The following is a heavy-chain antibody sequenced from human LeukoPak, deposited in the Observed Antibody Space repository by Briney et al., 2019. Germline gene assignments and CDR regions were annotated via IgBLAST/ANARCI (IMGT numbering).Heavy chain of an antibody. CDR1: GFTFSSYA. V-gene: IGHV3-23*01. J-gene: IGHJ4*02. CDR2: ISGSGGST. Sequence: EGSLRLSCAASGFTFSSYAMSWVRQAPGKGLEWVSAISGSGGSTYYADSVKGRFTISRDNSKNTLYLQMNSLRAEDTAVYYCAKVLGYSYGSPIDYWGQGTLVTVSS. CDR3: AKVLGYSYGSPIDY. D-gene: IGHD5-18*01.